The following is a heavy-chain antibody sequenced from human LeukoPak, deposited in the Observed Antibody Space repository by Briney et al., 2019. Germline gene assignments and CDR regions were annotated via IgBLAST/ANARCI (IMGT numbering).Heavy chain of an antibody. Sequence: GGSLRLSCAASGFTFSSYSMNWVRQAPGKGLEWVSSISSSSSYIYYADSVKGRFTISRDNAKNSLYLQMNSLRAEDTAVYYCAKDPTGADYCGMDVWGQGTTVTVSS. D-gene: IGHD4-17*01. CDR2: ISSSSSYI. J-gene: IGHJ6*02. V-gene: IGHV3-21*04. CDR3: AKDPTGADYCGMDV. CDR1: GFTFSSYS.